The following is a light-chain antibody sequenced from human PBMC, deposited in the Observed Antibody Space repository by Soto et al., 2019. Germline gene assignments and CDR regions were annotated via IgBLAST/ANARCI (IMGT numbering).Light chain of an antibody. CDR1: QSVSSSY. CDR2: GAA. J-gene: IGKJ5*01. V-gene: IGKV3-15*01. Sequence: EVVFTQSPGTLSLSHGERATLSCRASQSVSSSYLAWYQQSNGQPPPLLLKGAATRATGTLARFISSGSGTTVTPTTSSLQYAEVAAYYCQHHKNGPPKTFGQGTRLDIK. CDR3: QHHKNGPPKT.